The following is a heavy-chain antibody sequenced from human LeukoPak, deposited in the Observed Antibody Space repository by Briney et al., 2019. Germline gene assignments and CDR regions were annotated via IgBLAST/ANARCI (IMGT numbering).Heavy chain of an antibody. D-gene: IGHD3-22*01. Sequence: GGSLRLSCAASGFTFRSYAMSWVRQAPGKGLEWVSAISDSDSGTYYADSVKGRFTNSRDNSKNTLYLQMNSLRAEDTAVYYCAKGATIVVVIYFDYWGQGTLVTVSS. CDR2: ISDSDSGT. J-gene: IGHJ4*02. CDR1: GFTFRSYA. V-gene: IGHV3-23*01. CDR3: AKGATIVVVIYFDY.